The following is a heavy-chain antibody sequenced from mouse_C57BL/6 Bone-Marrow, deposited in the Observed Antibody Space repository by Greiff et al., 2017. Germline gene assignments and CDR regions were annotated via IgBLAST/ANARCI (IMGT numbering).Heavy chain of an antibody. CDR3: ARDHYSNADFDD. J-gene: IGHJ2*01. Sequence: EVNVVESGGGLVKPGGSLKLSCAASGFTFSSYAMSWVRQTPDKRLEWVATISDGGSYTYYPDNVKGRFTISRDNAKNNLYLQMSHLKSEDTAMYYCARDHYSNADFDDWGQGTTLTVSS. CDR1: GFTFSSYA. V-gene: IGHV5-4*01. D-gene: IGHD2-5*01. CDR2: ISDGGSYT.